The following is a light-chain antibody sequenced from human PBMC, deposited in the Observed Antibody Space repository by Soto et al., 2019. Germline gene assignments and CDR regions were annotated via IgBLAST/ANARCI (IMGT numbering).Light chain of an antibody. V-gene: IGKV1-5*01. CDR2: AAS. J-gene: IGKJ1*01. CDR3: QQYNSYPWT. Sequence: DIQIAPSPSTPSASEMCSFTITFRASQSISSWLAWYQQKPGRAPILLIYAASTLQSGVPARFSGSGSGTEFTLTISSLQPDDFATYYCQQYNSYPWTFGQGTKVDIK. CDR1: QSISSW.